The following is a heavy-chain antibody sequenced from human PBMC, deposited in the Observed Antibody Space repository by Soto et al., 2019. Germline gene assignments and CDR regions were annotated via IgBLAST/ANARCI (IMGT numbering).Heavy chain of an antibody. CDR2: IYHSGST. Sequence: PSETLSLTCTVSGGSISSGGYYWSWIRQHPGKGLEWIGYIYHSGSTYYNPSLRSRIIISVDTSKNQFSLKLSSVTAADTAVYYCARLTRESGYYFPNTITGIDYWGQGTLVTVSS. CDR1: GGSISSGGYY. CDR3: ARLTRESGYYFPNTITGIDY. J-gene: IGHJ4*02. D-gene: IGHD3-22*01. V-gene: IGHV4-31*03.